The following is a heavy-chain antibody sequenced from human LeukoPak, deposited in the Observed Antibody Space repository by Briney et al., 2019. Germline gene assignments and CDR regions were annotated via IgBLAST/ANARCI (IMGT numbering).Heavy chain of an antibody. D-gene: IGHD3-22*01. CDR3: ARSQGSSGYYYEDY. Sequence: GASVKVSCKASGYTFTSYAMNWVRQAPGQGLEWMGWINTNTGNPTNAQGFTGRFVFSLDSSVSTAYLQISSLKAEDTAVYYCARSQGSSGYYYEDYWGQGTLVTVSS. CDR1: GYTFTSYA. J-gene: IGHJ4*02. CDR2: INTNTGNP. V-gene: IGHV7-4-1*02.